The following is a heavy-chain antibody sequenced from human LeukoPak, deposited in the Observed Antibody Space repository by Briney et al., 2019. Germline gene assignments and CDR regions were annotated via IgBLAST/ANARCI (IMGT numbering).Heavy chain of an antibody. Sequence: PGGSLRLSCAASGFTFSNHAMSWVRQAPGKGLEGVSTIKISGGSTFYADSVKGRFTISRDNSKNTLYLQMNSLRAEDTAVYYCAKGESKDYLNYFDYLNYFDHWGQGALVTVSS. CDR3: AKGESKDYLNYFDYLNYFDH. J-gene: IGHJ4*02. CDR2: IKISGGST. CDR1: GFTFSNHA. V-gene: IGHV3-23*01. D-gene: IGHD2/OR15-2a*01.